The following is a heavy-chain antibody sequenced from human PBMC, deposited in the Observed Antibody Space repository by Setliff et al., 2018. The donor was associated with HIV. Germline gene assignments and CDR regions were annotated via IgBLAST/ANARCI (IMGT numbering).Heavy chain of an antibody. D-gene: IGHD3-3*01. CDR1: GFAFSDNW. J-gene: IGHJ4*02. CDR3: AKDRITGYYNFWSGPNFDY. Sequence: PGGSLRLSCTASGFAFSDNWIHWVRQVPGKGLVWVSHISPDATIAGSADSVRGRFTISRDNSKNTLYLQMNSLRADDTAVYYCAKDRITGYYNFWSGPNFDYWGQGTLVTVSS. CDR2: ISPDATIA. V-gene: IGHV3-74*01.